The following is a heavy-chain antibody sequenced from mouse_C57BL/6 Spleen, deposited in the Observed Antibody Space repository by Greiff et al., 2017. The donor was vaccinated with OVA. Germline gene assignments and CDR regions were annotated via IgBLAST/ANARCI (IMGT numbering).Heavy chain of an antibody. Sequence: VHVKQSGAELVRPGSSVKMSCKTSGYTFTSYGINWVKQRPGQGLEWIGYIYIGNGYTEYNEKFKGKATLTSDTSSSTAYMQLSSLTSEDSAIYFCARGDYDVDYAMDYWGQGTSVTVSS. CDR2: IYIGNGYT. D-gene: IGHD2-4*01. J-gene: IGHJ4*01. CDR1: GYTFTSYG. V-gene: IGHV1-58*01. CDR3: ARGDYDVDYAMDY.